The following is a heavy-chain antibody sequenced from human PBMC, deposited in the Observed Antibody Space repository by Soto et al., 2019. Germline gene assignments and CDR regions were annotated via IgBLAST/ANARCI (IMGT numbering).Heavy chain of an antibody. Sequence: SSETLSLTCIVSGGSISSSSFYWGWIRQPPGKGLEWIGSIYYSGSSYYDPSLKSRVTISVDTSKNQFSLKLSSVTAADTAVYYCARLITGALWGFDYWGQGALVTVSS. CDR2: IYYSGSS. CDR1: GGSISSSSFY. D-gene: IGHD3-16*01. J-gene: IGHJ4*02. CDR3: ARLITGALWGFDY. V-gene: IGHV4-39*01.